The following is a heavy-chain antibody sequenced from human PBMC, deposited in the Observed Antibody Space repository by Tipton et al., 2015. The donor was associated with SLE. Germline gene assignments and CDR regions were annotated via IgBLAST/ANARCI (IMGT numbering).Heavy chain of an antibody. CDR2: INPNSGGT. D-gene: IGHD3-10*01. CDR1: GYTFTGYY. J-gene: IGHJ4*02. Sequence: QVQLVQSGAEVKKPGASVKVSCKASGYTFTGYYMHWARQAPGQGLEWMGWINPNSGGTNYAQKFQGRVTMTRDTSISTAYMELSRLRSGDTAVYYCARVRGSGSYYNPPDYWGQGTLVTVSS. CDR3: ARVRGSGSYYNPPDY. V-gene: IGHV1-2*02.